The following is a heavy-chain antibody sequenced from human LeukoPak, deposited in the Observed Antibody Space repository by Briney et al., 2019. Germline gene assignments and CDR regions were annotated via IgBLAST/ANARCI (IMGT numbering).Heavy chain of an antibody. V-gene: IGHV6-1*01. CDR3: ARADYSTYGGRHFDY. J-gene: IGHJ4*02. Sequence: PSETLSLTCAISGDSVSSNSAAWNWIRLSPSRGLEWLGRTYYRSKWYNDYAVSVKSRITINPDTSKNQFSLQLNSVTPEDTAVYYCARADYSTYGGRHFDYWGQGTLVTVSP. D-gene: IGHD4-11*01. CDR2: TYYRSKWYN. CDR1: GDSVSSNSAA.